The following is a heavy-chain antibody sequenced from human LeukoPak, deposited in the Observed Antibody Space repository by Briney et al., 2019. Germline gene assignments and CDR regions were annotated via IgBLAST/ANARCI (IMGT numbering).Heavy chain of an antibody. J-gene: IGHJ3*02. D-gene: IGHD3-3*02. CDR2: ISSSSSYI. CDR3: ARDVSDAFDI. CDR1: GFTFSSYS. V-gene: IGHV3-21*01. Sequence: GGSLRLSRAASGFTFSSYSMNWVRQAPGKGLEWVSSISSSSSYIYYADSVKGRFTISRDNAKNSLYLQMNSLRAEDTAVYYCARDVSDAFDIWGQGTMVTVSS.